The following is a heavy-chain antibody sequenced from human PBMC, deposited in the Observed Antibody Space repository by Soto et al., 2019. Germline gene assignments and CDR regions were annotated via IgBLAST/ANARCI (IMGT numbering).Heavy chain of an antibody. D-gene: IGHD6-19*01. CDR1: GFAFSNFH. CDR3: AKRYSSAWEAGMDV. V-gene: IGHV3-23*01. J-gene: IGHJ6*02. Sequence: EMQVLESGGGLVQPGGSLRLSCAASGFAFSNFHMNWVRQAPGKVLQWVSTIGGDGGDIHSADSVKGRFTVSRDNSKNTLHLQRTGLRDEDTAIYYGAKRYSSAWEAGMDVWGQGTTVTVSS. CDR2: IGGDGGDI.